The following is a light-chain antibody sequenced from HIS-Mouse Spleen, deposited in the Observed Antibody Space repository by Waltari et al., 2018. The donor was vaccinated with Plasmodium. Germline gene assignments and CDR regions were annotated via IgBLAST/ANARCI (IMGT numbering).Light chain of an antibody. CDR1: QSVSSSY. V-gene: IGKV3-20*01. Sequence: EIVLTPSPGTLSLSPGERAPLPCRASQSVSSSYLAWYQQKPGQAPRLLIYGASSRATGIPDRFSGSGSGTDFTLTISRLEPEDFAVYYCQQYGSSPFTFGPGTKVDIK. J-gene: IGKJ3*01. CDR3: QQYGSSPFT. CDR2: GAS.